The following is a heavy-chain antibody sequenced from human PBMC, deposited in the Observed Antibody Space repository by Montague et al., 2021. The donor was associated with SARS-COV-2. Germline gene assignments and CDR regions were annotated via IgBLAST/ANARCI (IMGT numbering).Heavy chain of an antibody. CDR3: ARDSPRSSFYGSGPSTWRDYGMDV. CDR2: IYSSGST. Sequence: SETLSLTCTVPGGSISRYYWSWIRQPAGKGLEWIGRIYSSGSTNYNPSFKSRVTMSVDTSKNQFSLKLSSVTAADTALYYCARDSPRSSFYGSGPSTWRDYGMDVWGQGTTVTVSS. V-gene: IGHV4-4*07. J-gene: IGHJ6*02. D-gene: IGHD3-10*01. CDR1: GGSISRYY.